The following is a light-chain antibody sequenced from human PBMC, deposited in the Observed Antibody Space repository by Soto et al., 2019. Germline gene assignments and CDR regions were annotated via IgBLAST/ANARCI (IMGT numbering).Light chain of an antibody. CDR1: SGSVSPSYY. J-gene: IGLJ3*02. Sequence: QAVVTQEPSFSVSPGGTVTLTCGLSSGSVSPSYYPGWFQQTPGQAPRALIYTTNTRSSGVPDRFSGSILGNKAALTITGAQADEESYYYCVLYMGSGIWVFGGGTKLTVL. CDR2: TTN. V-gene: IGLV8-61*01. CDR3: VLYMGSGIWV.